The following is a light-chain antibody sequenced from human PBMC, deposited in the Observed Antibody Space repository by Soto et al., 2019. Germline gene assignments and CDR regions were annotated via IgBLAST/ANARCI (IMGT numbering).Light chain of an antibody. J-gene: IGKJ1*01. CDR1: QTISSW. V-gene: IGKV1-5*03. CDR2: KVS. Sequence: IQMTQSPSTLSGSVGDRVTITCRASQTISSWLTWYQQKPGKAPKLLIYKVSTLKSGVPSRFSGSGSGTEFTLTISSLQPDDFATYYCQHCSSYSEAFGQGTKVGIK. CDR3: QHCSSYSEA.